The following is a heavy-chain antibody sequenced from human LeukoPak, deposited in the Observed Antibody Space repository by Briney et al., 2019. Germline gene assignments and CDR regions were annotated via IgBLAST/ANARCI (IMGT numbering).Heavy chain of an antibody. D-gene: IGHD3-22*01. CDR1: GYTFTSYD. J-gene: IGHJ4*02. CDR3: ARGSYYDSSGYYLGLSY. V-gene: IGHV1-8*01. Sequence: ASVKVSCKASGYTFTSYDINWVRQATGQGMEWMGWMNPNSGNTGYAQKFQGRVTMTRNTSISKAYMELSSLRSEDTAVYYCARGSYYDSSGYYLGLSYWGQGTLVTVSS. CDR2: MNPNSGNT.